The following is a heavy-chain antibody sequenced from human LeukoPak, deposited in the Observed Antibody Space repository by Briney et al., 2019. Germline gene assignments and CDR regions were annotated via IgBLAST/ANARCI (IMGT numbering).Heavy chain of an antibody. J-gene: IGHJ5*02. V-gene: IGHV3-7*01. D-gene: IGHD2-15*01. CDR1: GGSISSYY. CDR2: IKQDGSEK. CDR3: ARDEYCSGGSCYAVNWFDP. Sequence: ETLSLTCTVSGGSISSYYWSWVRQAPGKGLEWVANIKQDGSEKYYVDSVKGRFTISRDNAKNSLYLQMNSLRAEDTAVYYCARDEYCSGGSCYAVNWFDPWGQGTLVTVSS.